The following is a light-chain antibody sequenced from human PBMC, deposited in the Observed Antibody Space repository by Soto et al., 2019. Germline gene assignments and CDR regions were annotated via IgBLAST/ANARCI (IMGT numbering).Light chain of an antibody. Sequence: QTVVTQAPSFSVSPGGTVTLTCGLNSGSVSTNYYPAWYQQTPGQAPRALIYHTNTRSSGVPDRFSGSILGNRAALTISGAQADDESDYYCVLYITGGTWVFGGGTKLTVL. V-gene: IGLV8-61*01. CDR1: SGSVSTNYY. CDR2: HTN. CDR3: VLYITGGTWV. J-gene: IGLJ3*02.